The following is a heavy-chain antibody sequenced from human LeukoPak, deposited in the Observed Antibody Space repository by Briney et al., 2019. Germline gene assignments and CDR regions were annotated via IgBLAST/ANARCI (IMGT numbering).Heavy chain of an antibody. D-gene: IGHD6-19*01. V-gene: IGHV3-23*01. Sequence: GGSLRLSCAASGFTFSSYEMNWVRQAPGKGLEWVSGVSGSGTYTYYADSVKGRFTISRDNSQNTLYLQMNSLRAEDTAVYYCAKDFNPRYSSGWFFDYWGQGTLVTVSS. J-gene: IGHJ4*02. CDR3: AKDFNPRYSSGWFFDY. CDR2: VSGSGTYT. CDR1: GFTFSSYE.